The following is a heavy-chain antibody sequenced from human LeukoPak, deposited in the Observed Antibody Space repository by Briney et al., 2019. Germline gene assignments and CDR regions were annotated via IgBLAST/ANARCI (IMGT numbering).Heavy chain of an antibody. V-gene: IGHV4-34*01. CDR1: GGSFRCYY. D-gene: IGHD3-3*01. J-gene: IGHJ4*02. CDR2: FNHSGST. CDR3: ARGGVYYDFWSGYYQKYYFDY. Sequence: SATPSLTCAVYGGSFRCYYWSCIRQPPGKGPEWIGEFNHSGSTNYNPSLKSRVTISVDASKNQFSLKLSSVTAADTAVYYCARGGVYYDFWSGYYQKYYFDYWGQGTLVTVSS.